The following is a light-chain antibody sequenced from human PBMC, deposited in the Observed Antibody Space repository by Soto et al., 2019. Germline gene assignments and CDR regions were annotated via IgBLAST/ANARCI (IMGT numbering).Light chain of an antibody. CDR3: QQYGRSLYT. J-gene: IGKJ2*01. CDR2: GAS. CDR1: QSVSSTF. V-gene: IGKV3-20*01. Sequence: IVLTQSPGNLSLSPGERATLSCRASQSVSSTFLAWYQQKPGQAPRLLIYGASTRATGIPDRFIGSGSGTDFTLTISRLEPEDFAVYYCQQYGRSLYTFGPGTKLEIK.